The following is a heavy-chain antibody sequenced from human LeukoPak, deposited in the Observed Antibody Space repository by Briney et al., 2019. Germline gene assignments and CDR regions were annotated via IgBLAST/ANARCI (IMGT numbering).Heavy chain of an antibody. CDR1: GGSISSSSYY. CDR3: ARPSNTKAGLDASDI. D-gene: IGHD6-19*01. V-gene: IGHV4-39*01. CDR2: IYYSGST. Sequence: SETLSLTCTVSGGSISSSSYYWGWIRQPPGKGLEWIGSIYYSGSTYYNPSLKSRVTISVDTSKNQFSLKLSSVTAADTAVYYCARPSNTKAGLDASDIWGQGTMVTVSS. J-gene: IGHJ3*02.